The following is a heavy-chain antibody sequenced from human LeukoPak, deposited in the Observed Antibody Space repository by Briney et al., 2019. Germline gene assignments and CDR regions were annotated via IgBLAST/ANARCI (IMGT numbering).Heavy chain of an antibody. CDR3: AKDGVGATSLDC. D-gene: IGHD1-26*01. Sequence: GGSLKLSCGASGFIFSTYSMNWVRQAPGKGLEWVASISSSRTYIYYADSLKGRFTISRDNAKNSLYLQMNSLRAEDTAVYYCAKDGVGATSLDCWGQGTLVTVSS. CDR2: ISSSRTYI. CDR1: GFIFSTYS. J-gene: IGHJ4*02. V-gene: IGHV3-21*01.